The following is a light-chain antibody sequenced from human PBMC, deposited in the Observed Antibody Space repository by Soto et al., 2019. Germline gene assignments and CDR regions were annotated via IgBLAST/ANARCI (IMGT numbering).Light chain of an antibody. J-gene: IGLJ2*01. Sequence: QSALNQPPSASGTPGQRVTISCSGSSSNIGSNTVNWYQQLPGTAPKLLIYSNNQRPSGVPDRFSGSKSGTSASLAISGLQSEDEADYYCAAWDDSLNGLVFGGGTKVTVL. V-gene: IGLV1-44*01. CDR3: AAWDDSLNGLV. CDR1: SSNIGSNT. CDR2: SNN.